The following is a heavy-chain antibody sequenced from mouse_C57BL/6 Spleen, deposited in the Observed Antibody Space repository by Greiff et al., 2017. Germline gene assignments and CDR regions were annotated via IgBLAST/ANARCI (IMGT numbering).Heavy chain of an antibody. Sequence: VQLQQSGAELVKPGASVKLSCTASGFNITDYYMHWVKQRTEQGLEWIGRIDPEDGETTYAPKFQGKATITDDTSSNTAYLQLSSLTSEDTAVYYGAREYEGDDGIAYWGQGTLGTVSA. D-gene: IGHD2-2*01. CDR1: GFNITDYY. CDR3: AREYEGDDGIAY. CDR2: IDPEDGET. J-gene: IGHJ3*01. V-gene: IGHV14-2*01.